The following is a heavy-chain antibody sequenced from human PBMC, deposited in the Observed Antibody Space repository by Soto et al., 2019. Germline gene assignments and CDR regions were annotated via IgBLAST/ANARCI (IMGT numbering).Heavy chain of an antibody. J-gene: IGHJ4*02. CDR1: GFTFSSYG. CDR2: IWYDGSNK. Sequence: GGSLRLSCAASGFTFSSYGMHWVRQAPGKGLEWVAVIWYDGSNKYYADSVKGRFTISRDNSKNTLYLQMNSLRAEDTAVYYCAKSGPLYYGDYGIVDYWGQGTLVTVSS. V-gene: IGHV3-33*06. D-gene: IGHD4-17*01. CDR3: AKSGPLYYGDYGIVDY.